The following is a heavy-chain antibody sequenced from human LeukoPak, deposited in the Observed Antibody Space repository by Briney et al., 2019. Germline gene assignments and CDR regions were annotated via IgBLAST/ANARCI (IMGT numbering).Heavy chain of an antibody. CDR2: ISSSSSYI. CDR3: ARGGIAAAQDV. Sequence: GGSLRLSCAASGFTFSSYSMNWVRQAPGKGLEWVSSISSSSSYIYYADSVKGRFTISRDNAKNSLYLQMNSLRAEDTAVYYCARGGIAAAQDVWGKGTTVTVSS. CDR1: GFTFSSYS. D-gene: IGHD6-13*01. V-gene: IGHV3-21*01. J-gene: IGHJ6*04.